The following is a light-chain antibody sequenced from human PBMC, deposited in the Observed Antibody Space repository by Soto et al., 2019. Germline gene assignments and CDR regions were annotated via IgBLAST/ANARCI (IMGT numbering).Light chain of an antibody. Sequence: DIVMTQSPDSLAVSLGERATINCKSSQSVLYSSNNKNYLAWYQQKPGQPPKLLIYWASTRESGVPDRFSGIGSGTHFTLTIRSLQAEDVAVYYCQQYYSTPQTFGQGTKVEIK. J-gene: IGKJ1*01. CDR1: QSVLYSSNNKNY. CDR2: WAS. CDR3: QQYYSTPQT. V-gene: IGKV4-1*01.